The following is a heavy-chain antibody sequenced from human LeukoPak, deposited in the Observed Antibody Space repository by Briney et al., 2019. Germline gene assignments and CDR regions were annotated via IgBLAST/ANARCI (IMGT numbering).Heavy chain of an antibody. Sequence: SETLSLTCTVSGGSISGSSYYWGWIRQPPGKGLEWIGSIYYSGSTYYNPSLKSRVTISVDTSKNQFSLKLSSVTAADTAVYYCATIDYGDSRLGMDVWGQGTTVTVSS. V-gene: IGHV4-39*07. J-gene: IGHJ6*02. CDR1: GGSISGSSYY. D-gene: IGHD4-17*01. CDR3: ATIDYGDSRLGMDV. CDR2: IYYSGST.